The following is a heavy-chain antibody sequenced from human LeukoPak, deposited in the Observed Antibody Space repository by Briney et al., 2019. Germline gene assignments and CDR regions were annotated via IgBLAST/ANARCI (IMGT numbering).Heavy chain of an antibody. CDR2: INPNSGGT. D-gene: IGHD5-12*01. CDR1: GYTFTGYY. J-gene: IGHJ4*02. CDR3: ARWEGYSGYDYFDY. Sequence: ASVKVSCKASGYTFTGYYMHWMRQAPGQGLEWMGWINPNSGGTNYAQKFQGRVTMTRDTSISTAYMELSRLRSDDTAVYYCARWEGYSGYDYFDYWGQGTLVTVSS. V-gene: IGHV1-2*02.